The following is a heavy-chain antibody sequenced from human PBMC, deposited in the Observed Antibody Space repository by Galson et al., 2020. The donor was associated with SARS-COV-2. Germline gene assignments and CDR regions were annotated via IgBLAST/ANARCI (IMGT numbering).Heavy chain of an antibody. CDR1: GGSISSGGYY. D-gene: IGHD2-2*01. CDR2: IYYSGST. CDR3: ARVEYCSSTSCSRHNWFDP. V-gene: IGHV4-31*03. J-gene: IGHJ5*02. Sequence: SETLSLTCTVSGGSISSGGYYWSWIRQHPGKGLEWIGYIYYSGSTYYNPSLKSRVTISVDTSKNQFSLKLSSVTAGDTARYYCARVEYCSSTSCSRHNWFDPWGQGTLVTVSS.